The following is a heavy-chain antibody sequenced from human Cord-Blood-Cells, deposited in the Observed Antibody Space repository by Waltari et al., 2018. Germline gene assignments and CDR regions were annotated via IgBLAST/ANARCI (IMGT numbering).Heavy chain of an antibody. CDR2: INHSGST. V-gene: IGHV4-34*01. CDR3: ARHGGEVVRGVSSFNY. D-gene: IGHD3-10*01. CDR1: GGSFSGYY. J-gene: IGHJ4*02. Sequence: QVQLQQWGAGLLKPSETLSLTCAVYGGSFSGYYWSWIRQPPGKGLEWIGEINHSGSTNYNPALKSRVTISVDTSKNQCSLKPSSVTAADTAVYYCARHGGEVVRGVSSFNYWGQGTLVTVSS.